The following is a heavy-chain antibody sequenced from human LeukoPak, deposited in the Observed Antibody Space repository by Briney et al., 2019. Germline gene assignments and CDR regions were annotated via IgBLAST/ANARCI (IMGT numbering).Heavy chain of an antibody. Sequence: SETLSLTCTVSGGSIGTYYWSWIRQPPGEGLEWIGYIFYSGSTNYNPSLKSRVTISVDTSKNQFSLQLTSVTAADTAVYYCARGSITVVPAFDIWGQGTMVTVSS. D-gene: IGHD4-23*01. CDR2: IFYSGST. V-gene: IGHV4-59*12. CDR1: GGSIGTYY. J-gene: IGHJ3*02. CDR3: ARGSITVVPAFDI.